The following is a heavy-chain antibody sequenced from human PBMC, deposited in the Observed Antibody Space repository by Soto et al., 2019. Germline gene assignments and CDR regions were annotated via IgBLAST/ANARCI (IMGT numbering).Heavy chain of an antibody. CDR2: ISYDGSNK. Sequence: PGGSLRLSCAASGFTFSSYGMHWVRQAPGKGLEWVAVISYDGSNKYYADSVKGRFTISRDNSKNTLYLQMNSLRAEDTAVYYCAAPRRVGATEGYYYYGMDVWGQGTTVTVSS. CDR3: AAPRRVGATEGYYYYGMDV. V-gene: IGHV3-30*03. CDR1: GFTFSSYG. D-gene: IGHD1-26*01. J-gene: IGHJ6*02.